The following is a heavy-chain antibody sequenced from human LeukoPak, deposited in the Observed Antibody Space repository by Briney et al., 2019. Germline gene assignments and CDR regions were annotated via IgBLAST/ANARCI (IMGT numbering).Heavy chain of an antibody. CDR1: GGSISSYH. CDR2: IYYSGST. D-gene: IGHD4-23*01. J-gene: IGHJ3*02. V-gene: IGHV4-59*01. Sequence: SETLSLTCTVSGGSISSYHWSWIRQPPGKGLEWIGYIYYSGSTNYNPSLKSRVTISVDTSKNQFSLKLSSVTAADTAVYYCASGGSSLMDISAFDIWGQGTMVTVSS. CDR3: ASGGSSLMDISAFDI.